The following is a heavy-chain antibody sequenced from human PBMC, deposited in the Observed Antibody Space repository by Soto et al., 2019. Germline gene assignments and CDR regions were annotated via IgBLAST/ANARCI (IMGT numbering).Heavy chain of an antibody. J-gene: IGHJ4*02. Sequence: HVQLVQSGAEVKKPGASVNVSCKASGYTFTSFGISWVRQVPGQGLEWMGWISTYNGDTNYAQQLQGRVTMTTDTSTSTAYIELRSLRSDDTAVYYCARGYCSFTSGPFDFWGQGALVTVSS. CDR3: ARGYCSFTSGPFDF. D-gene: IGHD2-2*01. CDR2: ISTYNGDT. CDR1: GYTFTSFG. V-gene: IGHV1-18*01.